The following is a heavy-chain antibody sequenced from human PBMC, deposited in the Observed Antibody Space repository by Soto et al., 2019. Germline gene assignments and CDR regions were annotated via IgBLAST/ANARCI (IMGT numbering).Heavy chain of an antibody. D-gene: IGHD3-22*01. J-gene: IGHJ4*02. Sequence: GGSLRLSCAASGFTFSSYAMSWVRQAPGKGLEWLSAISGSGGSTYYADSVKGRFTISRDNSKNTLYLQMNSLRAEDTAVYYCAKDGDSSGYYSPHYFDYWGQGTLVTVSS. CDR1: GFTFSSYA. CDR3: AKDGDSSGYYSPHYFDY. V-gene: IGHV3-23*01. CDR2: ISGSGGST.